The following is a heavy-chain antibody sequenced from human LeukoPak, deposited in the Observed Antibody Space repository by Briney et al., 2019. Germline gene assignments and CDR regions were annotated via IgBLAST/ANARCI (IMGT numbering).Heavy chain of an antibody. V-gene: IGHV4-39*01. J-gene: IGHJ4*02. Sequence: SETLSLTCTVSGSSISSSSYYWGWIRQPPGKGLEWFASIYYSGSAYYNPSLKSRVTISVDTSKNQFSPKLSSVTAADTAVYFCARLELGGYWGQGTLVTVSS. D-gene: IGHD1-26*01. CDR1: GSSISSSSYY. CDR2: IYYSGSA. CDR3: ARLELGGY.